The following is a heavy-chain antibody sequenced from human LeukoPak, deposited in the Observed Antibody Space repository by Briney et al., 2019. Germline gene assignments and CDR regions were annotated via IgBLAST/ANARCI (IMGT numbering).Heavy chain of an antibody. CDR2: IYTSGST. CDR3: ARVRSGPNIVATTVRSPRYYYYYMDV. Sequence: SETLSLTCTVSGGSISSYYWSWIRQPAGKGLEWIGRIYTSGSTNYNPSLKSRVTMSVDTSKNQFSLKLSSVTAADTAVYYCARVRSGPNIVATTVRSPRYYYYYMDVWGKGTTVTVSS. J-gene: IGHJ6*03. V-gene: IGHV4-4*07. D-gene: IGHD5-12*01. CDR1: GGSISSYY.